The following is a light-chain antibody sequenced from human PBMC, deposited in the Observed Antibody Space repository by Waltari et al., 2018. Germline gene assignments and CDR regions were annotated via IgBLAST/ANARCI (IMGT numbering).Light chain of an antibody. Sequence: ETVLTQSPATLSLSPGERATLSCRASQSVSSYLAWYQQTPGQPPRLLIYDASNRATGIPARFSGSGSGTDFTLTISSLEPEDFAVYYCQQRSNWPPITFGQGTRLEIK. CDR1: QSVSSY. CDR3: QQRSNWPPIT. J-gene: IGKJ5*01. CDR2: DAS. V-gene: IGKV3-11*01.